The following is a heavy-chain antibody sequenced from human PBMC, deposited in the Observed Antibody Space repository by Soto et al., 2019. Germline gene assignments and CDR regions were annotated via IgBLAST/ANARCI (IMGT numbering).Heavy chain of an antibody. J-gene: IGHJ3*02. V-gene: IGHV3-48*02. D-gene: IGHD2-15*01. Sequence: LRLSCASSGFPFSAFSMNWVRQAPGKGLEWVAYTSSSGSTIYYADSVKGRFAISRDNAKTSLYLQMDSLRDEDTAVYYCAREGGRHCSPSRCYNAFDIWGQGTTVTVSS. CDR3: AREGGRHCSPSRCYNAFDI. CDR1: GFPFSAFS. CDR2: TSSSGSTI.